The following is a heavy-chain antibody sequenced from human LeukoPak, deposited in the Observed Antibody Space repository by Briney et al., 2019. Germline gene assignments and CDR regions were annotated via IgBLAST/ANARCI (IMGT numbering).Heavy chain of an antibody. D-gene: IGHD2-2*01. J-gene: IGHJ1*01. CDR1: GFTVTTKS. CDR3: ASARESCIGSTCYEYFHH. Sequence: GGSLRLSCAASGFTVTTKSMAWVRQAPGRGLEWVSVFYSPGSTYYADSVHGRFTISRDNSLNTLFLQMNGLRVEVTAVYYCASARESCIGSTCYEYFHHWGQGTPLTVSS. CDR2: FYSPGST. V-gene: IGHV3-53*01.